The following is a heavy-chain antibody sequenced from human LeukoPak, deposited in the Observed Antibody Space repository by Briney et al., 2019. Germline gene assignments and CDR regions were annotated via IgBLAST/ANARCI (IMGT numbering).Heavy chain of an antibody. Sequence: GGSLRLSCAASGFTVSNDFMTWVRQAPGKGLEWVSVIYSDDSANYADSVKGRFTISRDNSKNTLYLQMSSLRADDTAVYYCARGEDNNFDAFDVWGQGTMVTVSS. V-gene: IGHV3-53*01. D-gene: IGHD2/OR15-2a*01. CDR3: ARGEDNNFDAFDV. CDR2: IYSDDSA. J-gene: IGHJ3*01. CDR1: GFTVSNDF.